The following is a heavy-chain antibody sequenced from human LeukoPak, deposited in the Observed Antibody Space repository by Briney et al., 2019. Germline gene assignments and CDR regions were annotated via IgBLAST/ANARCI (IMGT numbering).Heavy chain of an antibody. Sequence: SVKVSCKASGGTFSSYAINWVRQAPGQGLEWMGRIIPIFGTANYAQKFQGRVTITTDESTSTAYMELSSLRSEDTAVYYCARHKGSTVTDVYYMDVWGKGTTVTVSS. D-gene: IGHD4-17*01. J-gene: IGHJ6*03. V-gene: IGHV1-69*05. CDR3: ARHKGSTVTDVYYMDV. CDR1: GGTFSSYA. CDR2: IIPIFGTA.